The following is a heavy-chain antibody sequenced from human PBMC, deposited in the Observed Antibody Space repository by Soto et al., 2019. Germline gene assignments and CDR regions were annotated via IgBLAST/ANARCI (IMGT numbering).Heavy chain of an antibody. CDR1: GFTFSSYS. CDR3: ARDPSARTVVAAAFDI. V-gene: IGHV3-21*01. D-gene: IGHD2-15*01. J-gene: IGHJ3*02. Sequence: EVQLVESGGGLVKPGGSLRLSCAASGFTFSSYSMNWVRQAPGKGLEWVSSISSSSSYIYYADSVKGRFTISRDNAMNSLYLQMNSLRAEDTAVYYCARDPSARTVVAAAFDIWGQGTMVTVSS. CDR2: ISSSSSYI.